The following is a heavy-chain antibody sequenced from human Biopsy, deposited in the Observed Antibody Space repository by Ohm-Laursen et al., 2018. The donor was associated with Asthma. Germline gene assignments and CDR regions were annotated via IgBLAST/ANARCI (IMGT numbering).Heavy chain of an antibody. J-gene: IGHJ5*02. CDR3: ARFTAPITIFGVVNNWFDP. V-gene: IGHV4-39*01. CDR1: GGSISSSSYY. Sequence: TLSLTCTVSGGSISSSSYYWGWIRQPPGKELEWIGSIYYSGSTYYNPSLKSRVTISVDTSKNQFSLKLSSVTAADTAVYYCARFTAPITIFGVVNNWFDPWGQGTLVTVAS. D-gene: IGHD3-3*01. CDR2: IYYSGST.